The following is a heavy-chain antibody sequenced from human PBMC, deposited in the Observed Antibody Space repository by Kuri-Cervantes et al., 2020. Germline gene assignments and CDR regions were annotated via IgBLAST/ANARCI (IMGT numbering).Heavy chain of an antibody. D-gene: IGHD5-12*01. CDR3: AKPTREPDS. Sequence: GESLKISCAASGFTFSSSWMHWVRQAPGKGLVWVSRINSDASSTRYADSVRGRFTISRDNAKNSLFLQMNSLRAEDTAVYFCAKPTREPDSWGQGTLVTVSS. V-gene: IGHV3-74*01. J-gene: IGHJ4*02. CDR1: GFTFSSSW. CDR2: INSDASST.